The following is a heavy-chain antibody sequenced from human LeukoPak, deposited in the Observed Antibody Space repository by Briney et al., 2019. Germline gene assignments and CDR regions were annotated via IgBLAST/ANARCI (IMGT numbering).Heavy chain of an antibody. CDR2: IRGDGATK. J-gene: IGHJ4*02. CDR1: GFTFSTYA. CDR3: AKDERFLEWLFEGPGGNFDY. Sequence: GGSLRLSCAASGFTFSTYAMTWVRQAPGKGLEWVSAIRGDGATKFYADSVKGRFTVSRDNSKNTVYLQMNSLRAEDTAVYYCAKDERFLEWLFEGPGGNFDYWGQGTLVTVSS. V-gene: IGHV3-23*01. D-gene: IGHD3-3*01.